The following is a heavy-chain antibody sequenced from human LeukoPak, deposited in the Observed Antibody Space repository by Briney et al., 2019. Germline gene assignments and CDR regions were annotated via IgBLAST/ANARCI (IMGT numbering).Heavy chain of an antibody. CDR1: GLTVSHY. V-gene: IGHV3-53*05. CDR3: AREPYYDFWSGQKYFDY. J-gene: IGHJ4*02. D-gene: IGHD3-3*01. CDR2: IYSGGGT. Sequence: GGSLRLSCAASGLTVSHYMTWVRQAPGKGLEWVSVIYSGGGTYYTDSVKGRFTISRDNSKNTLYLQMNSLRAEDTAVYYCAREPYYDFWSGQKYFDYWGQGTLVTVSS.